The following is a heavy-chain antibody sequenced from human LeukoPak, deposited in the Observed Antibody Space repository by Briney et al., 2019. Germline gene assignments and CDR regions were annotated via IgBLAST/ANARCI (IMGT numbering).Heavy chain of an antibody. Sequence: SVKVSCKASGGTFSSYDISWVRQAPGQGLEWMGGIIPIFGTANYAQKFQGRVTITADESTSTAYMELSSLRSEDTAVYYCAKLAAAGLYYFDYWGQGTLVTVSS. CDR2: IIPIFGTA. V-gene: IGHV1-69*01. D-gene: IGHD6-13*01. CDR3: AKLAAAGLYYFDY. J-gene: IGHJ4*02. CDR1: GGTFSSYD.